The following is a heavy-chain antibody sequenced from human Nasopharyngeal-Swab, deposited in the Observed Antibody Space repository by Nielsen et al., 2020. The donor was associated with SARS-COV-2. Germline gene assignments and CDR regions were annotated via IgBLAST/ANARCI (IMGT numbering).Heavy chain of an antibody. D-gene: IGHD1-26*01. CDR3: AREWERPYYFDY. CDR2: INSGGSDT. J-gene: IGHJ4*02. Sequence: GVSLRLSCAASGFTFNRYWLHWVRQVPGKGLQWVSRINSGGSDTRYAESVKGRFTASRDTANSMLYLQLNSVRVEDTGVYFRAREWERPYYFDYWGQGVQVTVSS. CDR1: GFTFNRYW. V-gene: IGHV3-74*01.